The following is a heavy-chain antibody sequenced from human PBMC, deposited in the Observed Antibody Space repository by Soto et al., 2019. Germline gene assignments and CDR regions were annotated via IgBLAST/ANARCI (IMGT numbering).Heavy chain of an antibody. V-gene: IGHV3-66*01. Sequence: ELQLVASGGGLVQPGGSLRLSCAASGFTVSNNYVRWVRQAPGKGLEWVSIIFSNVDTRYADSVKGRFTISRDSSSNTLYLQMNSLRVEDTAVYYCARDGTYNWVGGQGIHVTVSS. CDR2: IFSNVDT. J-gene: IGHJ4*02. CDR1: GFTVSNNY. CDR3: ARDGTYNWV. D-gene: IGHD1-1*01.